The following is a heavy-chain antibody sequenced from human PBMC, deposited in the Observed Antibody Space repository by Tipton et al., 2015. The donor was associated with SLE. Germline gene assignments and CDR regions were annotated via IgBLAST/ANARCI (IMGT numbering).Heavy chain of an antibody. D-gene: IGHD4-17*01. CDR2: IYYTGST. J-gene: IGHJ4*02. Sequence: TLSLTCTVAGGSIGSYYWNWIRQPPGKGLEWIGYIYYTGSTIYSPSLKSRVTIPVDTSKNKFSLKLRSVTAADTAVYFCARLDYADYGGGFDYWGQGALVTVSS. CDR1: GGSIGSYY. V-gene: IGHV4-59*01. CDR3: ARLDYADYGGGFDY.